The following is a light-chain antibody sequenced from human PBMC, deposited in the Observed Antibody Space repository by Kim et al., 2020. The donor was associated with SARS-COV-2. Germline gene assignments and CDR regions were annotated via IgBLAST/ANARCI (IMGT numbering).Light chain of an antibody. CDR1: QSIYRN. J-gene: IGKJ2*01. V-gene: IGKV3-15*01. Sequence: EIVMTQSPVTLSVSPGERVTLPCRASQSIYRNLAWYQQKLGHSPRLLIYAASSRAAGIPARFSASGSGTDFTLTISSLESEDFAVYYCQQYHRWPYTFGQGTKVEI. CDR2: AAS. CDR3: QQYHRWPYT.